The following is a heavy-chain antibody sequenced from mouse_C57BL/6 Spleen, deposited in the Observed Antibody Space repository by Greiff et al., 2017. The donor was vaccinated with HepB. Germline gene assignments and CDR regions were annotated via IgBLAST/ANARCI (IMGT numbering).Heavy chain of an antibody. CDR3: ARLLLRGYFDV. CDR1: GFTFSSYT. D-gene: IGHD1-1*01. J-gene: IGHJ1*03. CDR2: ISGGGGNT. Sequence: DVHLVESGGGLVKPGGSLKLSCAASGFTFSSYTMSWVRQTPEKRLEWVATISGGGGNTYYPDSVKGRFTISRDNAKNTLYLQMSSLRSEDTALYYCARLLLRGYFDVWGTGTTVTVSS. V-gene: IGHV5-9*01.